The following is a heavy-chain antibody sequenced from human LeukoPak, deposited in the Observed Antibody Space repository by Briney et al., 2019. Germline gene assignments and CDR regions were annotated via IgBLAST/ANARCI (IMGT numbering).Heavy chain of an antibody. CDR3: ARDRGEPWYYYYAMDV. Sequence: PGGSLRLSCAASGFTVNNNYMSWVRQAPGKGLEWVSVIYGGGSTYYADSVKGRFTIPRDNSRNTLYLQMNILRDEDTAVYYCARDRGEPWYYYYAMDVWGEGTTVTVSS. CDR1: GFTVNNNY. CDR2: IYGGGST. V-gene: IGHV3-53*01. J-gene: IGHJ6*04.